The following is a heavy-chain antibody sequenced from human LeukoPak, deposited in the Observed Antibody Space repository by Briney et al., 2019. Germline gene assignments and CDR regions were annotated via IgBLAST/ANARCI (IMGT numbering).Heavy chain of an antibody. CDR2: IIPIFGTA. V-gene: IGHV1-69*13. Sequence: GASVKVSCKASGGTFSSYAISWVRQAPGQGLEWMGGIIPIFGTANYAQKFQGRVTITADESTSTAYMELSSLRSEDTAVYYCARGDCSSTSCYTGYYYYGMDVWGQGTTVTVPS. D-gene: IGHD2-2*02. CDR1: GGTFSSYA. J-gene: IGHJ6*02. CDR3: ARGDCSSTSCYTGYYYYGMDV.